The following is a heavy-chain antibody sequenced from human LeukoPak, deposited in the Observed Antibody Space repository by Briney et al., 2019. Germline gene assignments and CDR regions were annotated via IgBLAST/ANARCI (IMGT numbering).Heavy chain of an antibody. D-gene: IGHD3-10*01. Sequence: SETLSLTCTVSGGSISSYYWSWIRQPAGKGLEWIGRIYTSGSTNYNPSLKSRVTMSVDTSKSQFSLKLSSVTAADTAVYYCARDPDYYGSGPPSWFDPWGQGTLVTVSS. CDR2: IYTSGST. V-gene: IGHV4-4*07. J-gene: IGHJ5*02. CDR3: ARDPDYYGSGPPSWFDP. CDR1: GGSISSYY.